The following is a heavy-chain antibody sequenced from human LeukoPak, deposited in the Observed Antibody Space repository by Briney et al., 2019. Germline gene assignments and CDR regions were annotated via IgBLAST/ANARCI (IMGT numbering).Heavy chain of an antibody. J-gene: IGHJ4*02. CDR1: GGSISSGGYS. Sequence: SETLSLTCAVSGGSISSGGYSWSWIRQPPGKGLEWIGYIYHSGSTYYNPSLKSRVTISVDRSKNQFSLKLSSVTAADTAVYYCARGAAGTSIRYSSGWYTSDYWGQGTLVTVSS. CDR3: ARGAAGTSIRYSSGWYTSDY. CDR2: IYHSGST. V-gene: IGHV4-30-2*01. D-gene: IGHD6-19*01.